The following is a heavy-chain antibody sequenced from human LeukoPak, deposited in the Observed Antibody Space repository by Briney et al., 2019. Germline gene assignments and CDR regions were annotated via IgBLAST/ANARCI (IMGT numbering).Heavy chain of an antibody. CDR1: GYTFTSYY. V-gene: IGHV1-46*01. Sequence: ASVKVSCKASGYTFTSYYMHWVRQAPGQGLEWMGIINPSGGSTSYAQKFQGRVTMTRDTSTSTVYMELSSLRSEDTAVYYWARAPTYYYDSSGYSPDYWAREPWSPSPQ. J-gene: IGHJ4*02. D-gene: IGHD3-22*01. CDR3: ARAPTYYYDSSGYSPDY. CDR2: INPSGGST.